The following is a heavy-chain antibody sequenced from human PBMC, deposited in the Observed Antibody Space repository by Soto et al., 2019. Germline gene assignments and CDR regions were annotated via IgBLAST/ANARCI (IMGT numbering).Heavy chain of an antibody. D-gene: IGHD3-16*02. CDR3: ARESWNDYVWGSYRYPVGFDY. Sequence: SETLSLTCAFCVGSFSVYYWSWIRQPPGKGLDWIAEINHSGSTNYNPSLKSRVTISVDTSKNQFSLNLSSVTAADTAVYYCARESWNDYVWGSYRYPVGFDYWGQGTTVTGSS. CDR2: INHSGST. CDR1: VGSFSVYY. J-gene: IGHJ4*02. V-gene: IGHV4-34*01.